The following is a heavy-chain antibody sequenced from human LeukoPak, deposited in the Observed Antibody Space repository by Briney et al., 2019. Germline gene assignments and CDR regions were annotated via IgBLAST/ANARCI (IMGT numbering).Heavy chain of an antibody. CDR3: ARGGHFDY. CDR2: INPNSGDT. V-gene: IGHV1-2*02. J-gene: IGHJ4*02. Sequence: ASVKVSCKASGYTFTGYYMHWVRQAPGQGLEWMGWINPNSGDTDSAQKFQGRVTLTRDTSISTAYMELSRLTSDDTAVYYCARGGHFDYWGQGTLVTVSS. CDR1: GYTFTGYY.